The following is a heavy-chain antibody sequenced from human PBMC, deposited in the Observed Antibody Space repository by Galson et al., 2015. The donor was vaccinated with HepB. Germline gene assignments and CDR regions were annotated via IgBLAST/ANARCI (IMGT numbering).Heavy chain of an antibody. CDR3: AISDPYYYYYMDV. J-gene: IGHJ6*03. Sequence: SVKVSCKASGCTFSSYAISWVRQAPGQGLEWMGGIIPFLGVPNYAQKFQGRVTITANKSMSTAYMELSSLRSEDTAMYYCAISDPYYYYYMDVWGKGPAVTVSS. CDR2: IIPFLGVP. CDR1: GCTFSSYA. V-gene: IGHV1-69*10.